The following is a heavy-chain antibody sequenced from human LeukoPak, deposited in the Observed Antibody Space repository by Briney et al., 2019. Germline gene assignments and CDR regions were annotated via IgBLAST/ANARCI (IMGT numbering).Heavy chain of an antibody. V-gene: IGHV4-61*02. J-gene: IGHJ4*02. Sequence: SETLSLTCTVSGGSISSGSYYWSWIRQPAGKGLEWIRRIYTSGSTNYNPSLKSRVTISEDTSKDQFSLKLSSVTAADTAVYYCARGKIVAPPPFDYWGQGTLVTVSS. CDR2: IYTSGST. CDR3: ARGKIVAPPPFDY. CDR1: GGSISSGSYY. D-gene: IGHD3-22*01.